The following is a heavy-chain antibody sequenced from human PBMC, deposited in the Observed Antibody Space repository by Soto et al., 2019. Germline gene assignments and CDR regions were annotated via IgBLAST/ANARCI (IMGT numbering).Heavy chain of an antibody. D-gene: IGHD7-27*01. J-gene: IGHJ4*02. CDR3: AKEVSLGSTVDLGY. CDR1: GFTFSIFA. V-gene: IGHV3-23*01. Sequence: EVQLWESGGGLVQPGGSLRLSCAASGFTFSIFAMSWVRQSPGKGLEWVSTISGSGGSTYYADAVKGRFSISRDNSMGTLYLQMKSLRVEDTAIYYCAKEVSLGSTVDLGYWGQGTLVTVSS. CDR2: ISGSGGST.